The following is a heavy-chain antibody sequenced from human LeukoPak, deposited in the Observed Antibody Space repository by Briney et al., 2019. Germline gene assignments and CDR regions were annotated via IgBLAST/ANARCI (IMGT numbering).Heavy chain of an antibody. J-gene: IGHJ6*02. D-gene: IGHD3-16*01. CDR3: VRGFLGLNGGI. CDR2: ITHNGTA. V-gene: IGHV4-34*01. CDR1: GGSFSGYY. Sequence: PSETLSLTCAVSGGSFSGYYCNWIRQAPGKGLEWIGEITHNGTASSNPSLKSRVTISVDTSRSRFSLKLNSATAADTAVYYCVRGFLGLNGGIWGQGTTVTVSS.